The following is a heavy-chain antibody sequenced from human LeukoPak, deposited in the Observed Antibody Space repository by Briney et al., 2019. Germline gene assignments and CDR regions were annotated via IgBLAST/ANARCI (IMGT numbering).Heavy chain of an antibody. CDR2: VYTSGST. V-gene: IGHV4-4*07. J-gene: IGHJ5*02. CDR3: ARGREEYSSSSGGYNWFDP. D-gene: IGHD6-6*01. CDR1: GGSISSYY. Sequence: PSETLSLTCTVSGGSISSYYWSWIRQPAGKGLEGIGRVYTSGSTNYNPSLKSRVTMSVDTSKNQFSLKLSSVTAADTAVYYCARGREEYSSSSGGYNWFDPWGQGTLVTVSS.